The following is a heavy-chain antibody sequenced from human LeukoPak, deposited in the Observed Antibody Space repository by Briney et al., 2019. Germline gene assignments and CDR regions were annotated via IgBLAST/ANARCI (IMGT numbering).Heavy chain of an antibody. J-gene: IGHJ3*02. CDR3: AKAGRDITTPLDAFDI. CDR1: GFTFSSYA. V-gene: IGHV3-23*01. D-gene: IGHD3-22*01. Sequence: GGSLRLSCAASGFTFSSYAMSWVRQAPGKGLELVSAISGSGGSTYYADSVKGRFTISRDNSKNTLYLQMNRLRAEDTAVYYCAKAGRDITTPLDAFDIWGQGTMVTVSS. CDR2: ISGSGGST.